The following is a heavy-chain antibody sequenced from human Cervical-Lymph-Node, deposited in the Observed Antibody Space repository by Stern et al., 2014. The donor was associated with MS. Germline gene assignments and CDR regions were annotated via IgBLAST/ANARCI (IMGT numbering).Heavy chain of an antibody. V-gene: IGHV1-8*01. D-gene: IGHD1-7*01. J-gene: IGHJ6*02. CDR1: GYTFTTYD. Sequence: VQLVESGAEVKKPGASVKVSCKASGYTFTTYDINWVRQAPGQGLEWMGWMNPHSGNTGYAQKFQGRVTMTRDTSISTAYMELSSLRSDDTAVYYCAKYELFYYYGMGVWGQGTTVTVSS. CDR2: MNPHSGNT. CDR3: AKYELFYYYGMGV.